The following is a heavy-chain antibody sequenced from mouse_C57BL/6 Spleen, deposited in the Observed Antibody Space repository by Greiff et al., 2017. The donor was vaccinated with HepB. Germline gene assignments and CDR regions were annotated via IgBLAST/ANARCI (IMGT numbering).Heavy chain of an antibody. D-gene: IGHD2-3*01. J-gene: IGHJ4*01. CDR2: IYPRSGNT. CDR3: ARKVYDGYYRAMDY. Sequence: QVQLQQSGAELARPGASVKLSCKASGYTFTSYGISWMKQRTGQGLEWIGEIYPRSGNTYYNEKFKGKATLTADKSSSTAYMELRSLTSEDSAVYFCARKVYDGYYRAMDYWGQGTSVTVSS. V-gene: IGHV1-81*01. CDR1: GYTFTSYG.